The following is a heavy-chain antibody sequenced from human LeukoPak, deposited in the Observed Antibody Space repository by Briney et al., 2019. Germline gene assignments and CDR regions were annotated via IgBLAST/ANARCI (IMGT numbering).Heavy chain of an antibody. CDR1: GFTFSSYA. J-gene: IGHJ4*02. CDR2: ISYDGSNK. CDR3: AKDWSYSSGWYWRPVDY. D-gene: IGHD6-19*01. V-gene: IGHV3-30*04. Sequence: PGGSLRLSCAASGFTFSSYAMHWVRQAPGKGLEWVAVISYDGSNKYYADSVKGRFTISRDNSKNTLYLQMNSLRAEDTAVYHCAKDWSYSSGWYWRPVDYWGQGTLVTVSS.